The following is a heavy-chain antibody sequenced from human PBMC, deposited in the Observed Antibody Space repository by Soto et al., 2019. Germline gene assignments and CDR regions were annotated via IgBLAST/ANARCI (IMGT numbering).Heavy chain of an antibody. V-gene: IGHV4-61*01. CDR1: GGSVSSGSYY. CDR3: ARGRGYYDSTDFDY. J-gene: IGHJ4*02. D-gene: IGHD3-16*01. Sequence: SETLSLTCTVSGGSVSSGSYYWSWIRQPPGKGLGWIGYIYYSGGTNYKPSLRSRVTISVDTSKNQYSLKVTSVTSADTAVYYCARGRGYYDSTDFDYWGQGIPVTVSS. CDR2: IYYSGGT.